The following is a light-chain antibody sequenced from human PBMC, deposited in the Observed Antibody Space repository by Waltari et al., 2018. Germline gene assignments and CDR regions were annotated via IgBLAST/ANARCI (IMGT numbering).Light chain of an antibody. J-gene: IGKJ2*01. CDR1: QSVGTN. V-gene: IGKV3-15*01. CDR2: GAY. Sequence: EILMTQSPATLSVSPGEGATLSCRASQSVGTNLPWYQQKPGQPPRVVVYGAYRRARGIPARFSGSGSGTEFTLTISSLQSEDFAVYYCQQYNIWPPNHTFGQGTKLEI. CDR3: QQYNIWPPNHT.